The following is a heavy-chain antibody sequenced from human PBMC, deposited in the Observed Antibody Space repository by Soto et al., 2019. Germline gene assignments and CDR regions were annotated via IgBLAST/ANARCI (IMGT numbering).Heavy chain of an antibody. J-gene: IGHJ5*02. CDR1: GFTFTTHW. V-gene: IGHV3-7*03. D-gene: IGHD3-10*01. CDR2: IRQDGGAQ. CDR3: VRGGHGSGSYLGSS. Sequence: PGGSLRLSCVASGFTFTTHWMSWVRQAPGKGLEWVANIRQDGGAQYYVDSVKGRFTISRDNAKNSVYLQMDSLRVEDTAVYYCVRGGHGSGSYLGSSWGQGILVTVSS.